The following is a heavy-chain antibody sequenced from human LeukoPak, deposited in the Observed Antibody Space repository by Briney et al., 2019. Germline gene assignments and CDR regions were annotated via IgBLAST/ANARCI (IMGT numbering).Heavy chain of an antibody. J-gene: IGHJ6*03. CDR3: ARHNAGYNQHRYMDV. CDR2: IYYSGST. CDR1: GGSISSSSYY. D-gene: IGHD5-24*01. Sequence: SETLSLTCTVSGGSISSSSYYWGWIRQPPGKGLEWIGSIYYSGSTYYNPSLKSRVTISVDTSKNHFSLKLSSVTAADTAVYYCARHNAGYNQHRYMDVWGKRTTVTVSS. V-gene: IGHV4-39*01.